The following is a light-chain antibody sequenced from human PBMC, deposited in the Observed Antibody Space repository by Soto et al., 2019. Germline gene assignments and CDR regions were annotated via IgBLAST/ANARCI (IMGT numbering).Light chain of an antibody. CDR1: QSVYKNF. CDR3: RQYGSSPPT. V-gene: IGKV3-20*01. Sequence: EIVLTQSPGTLSLSPGERATLSCRASQSVYKNFLAWYQQKPGQAPRLLINVASNRATGIPDRFSVSGSGTDFSLAISRLEPEDFAVYFCRQYGSSPPTVGGGTKVAIK. CDR2: VAS. J-gene: IGKJ4*01.